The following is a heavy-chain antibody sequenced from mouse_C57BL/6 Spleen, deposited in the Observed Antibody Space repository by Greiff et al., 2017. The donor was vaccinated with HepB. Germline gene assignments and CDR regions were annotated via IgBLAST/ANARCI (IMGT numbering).Heavy chain of an antibody. CDR2: ISNGGGST. Sequence: EVKLVESGGGLVQPGGSLKLSCAASGFTFSDYYMYWVRQTPEKRLEWVAYISNGGGSTYYPDTVKGRFTISRDNAKNTLYLQMSRLKSEDTAMYYCARGLGRGYFDYWGQGTTLTVSS. CDR3: ARGLGRGYFDY. V-gene: IGHV5-12*01. J-gene: IGHJ2*01. CDR1: GFTFSDYY. D-gene: IGHD4-1*01.